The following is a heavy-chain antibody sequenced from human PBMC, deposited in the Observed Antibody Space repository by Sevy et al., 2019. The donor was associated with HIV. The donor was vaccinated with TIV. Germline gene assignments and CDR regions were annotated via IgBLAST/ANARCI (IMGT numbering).Heavy chain of an antibody. CDR1: GFSFSNAW. V-gene: IGHV3-15*01. CDR3: TAVKMGYAITGYAFDI. Sequence: GGSLRLSCAASGFSFSNAWMSWVRQAPGKGLEWVGRIKSKTDGGTTDSAAPVKGRFTISRDDSKNTLYLQMNSLKTEDTAVYYCTAVKMGYAITGYAFDIWGQGTMVTVS. D-gene: IGHD2-8*01. CDR2: IKSKTDGGTT. J-gene: IGHJ3*02.